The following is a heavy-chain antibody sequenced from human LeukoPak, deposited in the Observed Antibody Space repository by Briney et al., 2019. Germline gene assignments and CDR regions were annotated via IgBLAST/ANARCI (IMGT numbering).Heavy chain of an antibody. V-gene: IGHV3-15*01. CDR2: IKPKTDGGTT. D-gene: IGHD3-10*01. CDR1: GITFPSAW. CDR3: TRGHYGR. J-gene: IGHJ4*02. Sequence: GGALRVSCAAPGITFPSAWMNWVRQVPGKGLEWVGHIKPKTDGGTTDYAAPVKGRFTISRDDSKSTLYLQMDSLKTEDTAVYYCTRGHYGRWGQGTLVTVSS.